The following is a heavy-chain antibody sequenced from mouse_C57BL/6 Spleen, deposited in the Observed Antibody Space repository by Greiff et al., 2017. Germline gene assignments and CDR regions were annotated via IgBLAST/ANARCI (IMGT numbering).Heavy chain of an antibody. D-gene: IGHD2-4*01. Sequence: QVQLQQPGAELVKPGASVKMSCKASGYTFTSYWITWVKQRPGQGLEWIGDIYPGSGSTNYNEKFKSKATLTVDTSSSTAYMQLSSLTSEDSAVYYCARGELRRGGFAYWGQGTLVTVSA. CDR2: IYPGSGST. CDR1: GYTFTSYW. CDR3: ARGELRRGGFAY. V-gene: IGHV1-55*01. J-gene: IGHJ3*01.